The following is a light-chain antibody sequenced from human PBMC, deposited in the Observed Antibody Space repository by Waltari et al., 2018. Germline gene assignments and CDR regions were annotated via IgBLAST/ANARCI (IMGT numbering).Light chain of an antibody. J-gene: IGLJ2*01. CDR2: GGN. CDR1: GSNIGAGYD. Sequence: QSVLTQPPSVSGAPGQRVTISCSGSGSNIGAGYDVHWYRQLPGKAPTLLIYGGNPRPPGVSDRFSCSQFDTSASLAIAGLQADDEADYYCQSYDTTLSVVFGGGTKLTVL. CDR3: QSYDTTLSVV. V-gene: IGLV1-40*01.